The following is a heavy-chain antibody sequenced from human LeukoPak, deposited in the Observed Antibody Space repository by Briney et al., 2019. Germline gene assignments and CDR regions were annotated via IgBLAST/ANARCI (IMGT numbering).Heavy chain of an antibody. CDR2: IDHSGST. V-gene: IGHV4-34*01. Sequence: SETLSLTCTVSGGSISSYYWSWIRQTPGKGLEWIGEIDHSGSTDYNPSLTSRVTISIDTSKNQFSLKLNSVTATDTAVYYCASRDRYGDARAFNWGQGTLVTVSS. J-gene: IGHJ4*02. D-gene: IGHD4-17*01. CDR1: GGSISSYY. CDR3: ASRDRYGDARAFN.